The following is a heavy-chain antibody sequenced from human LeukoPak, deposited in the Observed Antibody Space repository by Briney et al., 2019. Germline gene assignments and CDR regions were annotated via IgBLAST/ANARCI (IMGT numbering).Heavy chain of an antibody. D-gene: IGHD3-10*01. CDR1: GYTFTGYY. V-gene: IGHV1-2*02. J-gene: IGHJ4*02. Sequence: ASVKVSCKASGYTFTGYYMHWVRQAPGQGLEWMGWINPNSGGTNYAQKFQGRVTMTRDTSISTAYMELSRRRSDDTAVYYCARVSDRGVTIDYWGQGTLVTVSS. CDR2: INPNSGGT. CDR3: ARVSDRGVTIDY.